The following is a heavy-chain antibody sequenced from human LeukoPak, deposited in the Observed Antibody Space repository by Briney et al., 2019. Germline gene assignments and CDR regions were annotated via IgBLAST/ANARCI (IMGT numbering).Heavy chain of an antibody. CDR2: IQEDGKKE. CDR3: AKDIVGGGDDY. D-gene: IGHD2-21*02. V-gene: IGHV3-7*01. J-gene: IGHJ4*02. Sequence: AGGSLRLSREASGFTFTKFWMSWVRQAPGKGLEWVANIQEDGKKENYVDSVRGRFTISRDNAKNSIYLQMNSLRVEDTAVYYCAKDIVGGGDDYWGQGTLVIVSS. CDR1: GFTFTKFW.